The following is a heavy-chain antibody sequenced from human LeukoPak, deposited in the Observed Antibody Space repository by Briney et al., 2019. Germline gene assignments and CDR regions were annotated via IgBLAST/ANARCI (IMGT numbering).Heavy chain of an antibody. CDR1: GFTFSSYW. CDR2: IKQDGSEK. V-gene: IGHV3-7*03. J-gene: IGHJ4*02. CDR3: AKDMRDGRSGPQDY. Sequence: GGSLRLSCAASGFTFSSYWMSWVRQAPGKGLEWVANIKQDGSEKYYVDSVEGRFTISRDNAKNSLYLQMNNLRVEDTALYYCAKDMRDGRSGPQDYWGRGTLVTVSS. D-gene: IGHD3-16*01.